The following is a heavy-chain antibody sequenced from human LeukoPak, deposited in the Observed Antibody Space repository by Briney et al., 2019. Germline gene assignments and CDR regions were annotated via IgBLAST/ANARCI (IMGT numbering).Heavy chain of an antibody. D-gene: IGHD2/OR15-2a*01. CDR2: ISGSGGST. Sequence: GGSLRLSCAVSGFIFSSYALTWVRQAPGKGLEWVSTISGSGGSTYYADSVKGRFTISRDNPKNTLYLQMNSLRAEDTAVYYCAKTSTQYYFDYWGQGTLVTVSS. CDR1: GFIFSSYA. J-gene: IGHJ4*02. CDR3: AKTSTQYYFDY. V-gene: IGHV3-23*01.